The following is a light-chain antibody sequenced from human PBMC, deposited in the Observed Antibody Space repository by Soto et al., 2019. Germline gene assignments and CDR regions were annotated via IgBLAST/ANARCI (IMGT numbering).Light chain of an antibody. CDR2: GAS. J-gene: IGKJ2*02. V-gene: IGKV3-20*01. CDR3: HQFGSSPPACT. Sequence: ESMLTQSPGTLSLSPGERATLSCRASQSVSTRYLARYQQKPGQAPRLLIYGASIRATGIPDRFSGSGSGTDFTLTIRRLEPEDFAVYYCHQFGSSPPACTFGHGTKLEI. CDR1: QSVSTRY.